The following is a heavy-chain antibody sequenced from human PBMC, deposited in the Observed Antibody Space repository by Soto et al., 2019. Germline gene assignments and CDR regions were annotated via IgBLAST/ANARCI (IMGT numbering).Heavy chain of an antibody. CDR1: GFTVSSKY. Sequence: GGSLRLSCAASGFTVSSKYMSWVRQAPGKGLEWVSLIQSGGPTYYADSVKGRFTISRDTSKKTLHLQMNSLRADDTAVYYCAKAPGTTGWFDPWGQGTLVTVSS. CDR2: IQSGGPT. CDR3: AKAPGTTGWFDP. J-gene: IGHJ5*02. D-gene: IGHD1-7*01. V-gene: IGHV3-66*01.